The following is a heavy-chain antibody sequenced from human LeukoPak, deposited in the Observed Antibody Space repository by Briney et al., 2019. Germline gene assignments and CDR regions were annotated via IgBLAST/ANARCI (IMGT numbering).Heavy chain of an antibody. CDR2: ISYDGSDK. D-gene: IGHD6-13*01. V-gene: IGHV3-30*18. J-gene: IGHJ1*01. Sequence: PGGSLRLSCAASGFTFSNYGMHWVRQAPGKGLEWVAVISYDGSDKYYGDSVKGRFTISRDNSKNTLYLQMNSLTSEDTAVYYCAQGGYSSSWYLSFHHWGQGTLVTVSS. CDR3: AQGGYSSSWYLSFHH. CDR1: GFTFSNYG.